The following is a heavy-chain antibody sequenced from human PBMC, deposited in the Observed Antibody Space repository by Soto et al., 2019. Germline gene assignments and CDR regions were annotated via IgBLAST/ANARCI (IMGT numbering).Heavy chain of an antibody. V-gene: IGHV3-30-3*01. CDR1: GFTFSSYA. J-gene: IGHJ6*02. Sequence: AGGSLRLSCAASGFTFSSYAMHWVRQAPGKGLEWVAVISYDGSNKYYADSVKGRFTISRDNPKNTLYLQMNSLRAEDTAVYYCARDRRHFKVTSLEYYYYGMDVWRQGTTVTVSS. CDR3: ARDRRHFKVTSLEYYYYGMDV. D-gene: IGHD3-3*01. CDR2: ISYDGSNK.